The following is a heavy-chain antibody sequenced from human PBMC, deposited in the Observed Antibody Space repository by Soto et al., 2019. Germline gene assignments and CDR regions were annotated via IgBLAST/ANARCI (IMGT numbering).Heavy chain of an antibody. V-gene: IGHV1-69*13. Sequence: SSVKVSCKASGGTFSSYAISWVRQAPGQGLEWMGGIIPIFGTANYAQKFQGRVTITADESTSTAYMELSSLRSEDTAVYYCARDSCSGGSCYNFDYWGQGTLVTVSS. CDR3: ARDSCSGGSCYNFDY. CDR2: IIPIFGTA. CDR1: GGTFSSYA. D-gene: IGHD2-15*01. J-gene: IGHJ4*02.